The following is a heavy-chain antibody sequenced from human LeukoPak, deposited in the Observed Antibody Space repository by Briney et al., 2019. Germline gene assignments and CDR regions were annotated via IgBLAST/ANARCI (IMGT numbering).Heavy chain of an antibody. Sequence: PGRSLRLSCAASGFTFSSYAMHWVRQAPGKGLEWVAVISYDGSNKYYADSVKGRFTISRDNSKNTLYLQMNSLRAEDTAVYYCAKDGEYCSGGSCSLVAFDIWGQGTMVTVSS. D-gene: IGHD2-15*01. CDR3: AKDGEYCSGGSCSLVAFDI. CDR1: GFTFSSYA. CDR2: ISYDGSNK. J-gene: IGHJ3*02. V-gene: IGHV3-30*04.